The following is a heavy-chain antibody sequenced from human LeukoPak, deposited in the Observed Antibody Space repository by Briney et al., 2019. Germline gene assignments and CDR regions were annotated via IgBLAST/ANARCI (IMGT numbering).Heavy chain of an antibody. CDR2: IQPDGSEQ. V-gene: IGHV3-7*01. D-gene: IGHD3-16*01. Sequence: PGGSLRLSCAASGLIVSNYYISWVRQAPGKGLEWVGNIQPDGSEQYPVDSVKGRFTISRDNSRNSLFLQMSSLRVEDTAAYYCASQSFARFDPWGQGTLVTVSS. CDR1: GLIVSNYY. CDR3: ASQSFARFDP. J-gene: IGHJ5*02.